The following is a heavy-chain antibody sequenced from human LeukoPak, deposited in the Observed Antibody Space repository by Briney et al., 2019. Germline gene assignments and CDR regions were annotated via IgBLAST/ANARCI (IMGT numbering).Heavy chain of an antibody. J-gene: IGHJ4*02. D-gene: IGHD5-24*01. Sequence: SETLSLTCTVSGGSISSYYWSWIRQPPGKGVEWIGYIYYSGSTNYNPSLKSRVAISVDTSKNQFSLKLSSVTAADTAVYYCAREVGRDGYNLREGGYDYWGQGTLVTVSS. CDR3: AREVGRDGYNLREGGYDY. V-gene: IGHV4-59*01. CDR1: GGSISSYY. CDR2: IYYSGST.